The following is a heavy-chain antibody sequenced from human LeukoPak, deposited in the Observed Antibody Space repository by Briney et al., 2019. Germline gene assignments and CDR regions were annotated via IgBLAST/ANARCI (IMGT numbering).Heavy chain of an antibody. CDR2: ISPGNGVT. CDR1: GYTFRNYG. CDR3: ARPSNKSDSSGRWYSDY. J-gene: IGHJ4*02. V-gene: IGHV1-18*01. Sequence: ASVKVSFKASGYTFRNYGISWVRQAPGLGLELMGWISPGNGVTAYGQKLQVRVSMTTDTSTTTVYMELRSLRSDYTAVYFCARPSNKSDSSGRWYSDYWGPGTLVTVSP. D-gene: IGHD3-22*01.